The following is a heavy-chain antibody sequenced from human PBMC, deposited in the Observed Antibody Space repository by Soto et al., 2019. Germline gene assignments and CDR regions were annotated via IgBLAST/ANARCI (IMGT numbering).Heavy chain of an antibody. CDR1: GFSLSPYW. CDR3: ARDLGGPDY. D-gene: IGHD3-16*01. Sequence: EVHLEESGGGLVQPGGSLRLSCAASGFSLSPYWMHWVRQVPGRGLEWVARLSSDGFGATYADSVKGRFFISRDIARNTLSLQMNSLRADDTAVYYCARDLGGPDYWGRGTSVTVSS. V-gene: IGHV3-74*03. CDR2: LSSDGFGA. J-gene: IGHJ4*02.